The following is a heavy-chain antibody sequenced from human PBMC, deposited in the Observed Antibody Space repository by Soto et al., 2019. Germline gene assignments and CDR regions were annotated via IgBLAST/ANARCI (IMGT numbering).Heavy chain of an antibody. Sequence: QVKLEESGPGLVKPSKTLFLTCTVSGGSLNTDSSYWTWVRQPPGGGLEYLGYVYYTGVTNYNPSLKSRVTISLDMSKSQFFLTLSSVTPADTATYYCARVLDSSWYFALWGRGTLVTVSS. J-gene: IGHJ2*01. CDR3: ARVLDSSWYFAL. CDR2: VYYTGVT. CDR1: GGSLNTDSSY. V-gene: IGHV4-61*01. D-gene: IGHD6-13*01.